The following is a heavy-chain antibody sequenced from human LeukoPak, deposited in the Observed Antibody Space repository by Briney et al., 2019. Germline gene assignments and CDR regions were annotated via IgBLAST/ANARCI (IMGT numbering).Heavy chain of an antibody. D-gene: IGHD3-3*01. CDR1: GGSISSGGYS. Sequence: SETLSLTCAVSGGSISSGGYSWSWIRQPPGRGLEWIGYIYHSGSTYYNPSLKSRVTISVDRSKNQFSLKLSSVTAADTAVYYCARVTPYYDFWSGYPLYNRFDPWGQGTLVTVSS. J-gene: IGHJ5*02. CDR3: ARVTPYYDFWSGYPLYNRFDP. V-gene: IGHV4-30-2*01. CDR2: IYHSGST.